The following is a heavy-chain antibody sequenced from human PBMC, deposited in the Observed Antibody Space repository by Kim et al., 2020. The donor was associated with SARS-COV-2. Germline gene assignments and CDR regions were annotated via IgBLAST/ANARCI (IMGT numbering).Heavy chain of an antibody. V-gene: IGHV4-59*08. Sequence: TNYNPALKSRLSTSINTSSNHFSLRLSSVTAADTAVYFCARHGGGWSHDSWGQGTLVTVSS. D-gene: IGHD3-3*01. J-gene: IGHJ4*02. CDR3: ARHGGGWSHDS. CDR2: T.